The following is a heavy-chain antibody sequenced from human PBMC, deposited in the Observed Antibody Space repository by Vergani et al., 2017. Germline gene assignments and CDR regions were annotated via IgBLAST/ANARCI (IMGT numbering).Heavy chain of an antibody. V-gene: IGHV3-43*02. CDR1: GFTFDDYA. CDR3: AKAKNPIFGVVIRGLPDV. D-gene: IGHD3-3*01. CDR2: ISGDGGST. Sequence: EVQLVESGGGVVQPGGSLRLSCAASGFTFDDYAMHWVRQAPGKGLEWVSLISGDGGSTYYADSVKGRFTISRDNSKNSLYLQMNSLRTEDTALYYCAKAKNPIFGVVIRGLPDVWGKGTTVTVSS. J-gene: IGHJ6*04.